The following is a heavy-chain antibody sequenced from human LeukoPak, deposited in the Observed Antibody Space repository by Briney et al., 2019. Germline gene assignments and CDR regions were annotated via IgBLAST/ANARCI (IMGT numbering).Heavy chain of an antibody. V-gene: IGHV3-30-3*01. CDR3: ARDRRYCSGGSCYFDYFFDY. Sequence: GGSLRLSCAASGFTFNSYAVHWVRQAPGTGLEWVAVISYDGSINFYAASVKGRFTISRDNSKNTLYLQMNSLRAEDTALYFCARDRRYCSGGSCYFDYFFDYWGQGTLVTVSS. CDR2: ISYDGSIN. CDR1: GFTFNSYA. D-gene: IGHD2-15*01. J-gene: IGHJ4*02.